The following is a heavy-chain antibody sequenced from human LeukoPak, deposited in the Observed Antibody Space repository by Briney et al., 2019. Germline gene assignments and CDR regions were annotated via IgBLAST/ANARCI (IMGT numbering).Heavy chain of an antibody. CDR2: IRWNSGSI. D-gene: IGHD3-22*01. CDR3: AKGPGRYYDSSGYFDI. V-gene: IGHV3-9*03. CDR1: GFTFSSYA. J-gene: IGHJ3*02. Sequence: GGSLRLSCAASGFTFSSYAMSWVRQAPGKGLGWVSGIRWNSGSIGYADSVEGRFTNPRDNAKNSLYLQMNRLRAEDMALYYCAKGPGRYYDSSGYFDIWGQGTMVTVSS.